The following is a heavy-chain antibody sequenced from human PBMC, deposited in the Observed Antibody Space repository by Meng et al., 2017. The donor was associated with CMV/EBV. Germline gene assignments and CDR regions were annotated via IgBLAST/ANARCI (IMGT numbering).Heavy chain of an antibody. J-gene: IGHJ6*02. V-gene: IGHV4-59*01. Sequence: ESLKISCTVSGGSISSYYWSWIRQPPGKGLEWIGYIYYSGSTNYNPSLKSRVTISVDTSKNQSSLKLSSVTAADTAVYYCARDPIAARPGGYYYYYGMDVWGQGTTVTVSS. CDR1: GGSISSYY. CDR2: IYYSGST. CDR3: ARDPIAARPGGYYYYYGMDV. D-gene: IGHD6-6*01.